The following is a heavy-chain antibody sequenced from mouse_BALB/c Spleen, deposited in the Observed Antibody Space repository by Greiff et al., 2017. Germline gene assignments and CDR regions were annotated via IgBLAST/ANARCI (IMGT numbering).Heavy chain of an antibody. CDR2: ISYSGST. D-gene: IGHD2-10*02. CDR3: AREGYGIYWYFDV. J-gene: IGHJ1*01. Sequence: EVKLMESGPSLVKPSQTLSLTCSVTGDSITSGYWNWIRKFPGNKLEYMGYISYSGSTYYNPSLKSRISITRDTSKNQYYLQLNSVTTEDTATYYCAREGYGIYWYFDVWGAGTTVTVSS. V-gene: IGHV3-8*02. CDR1: GDSITSGY.